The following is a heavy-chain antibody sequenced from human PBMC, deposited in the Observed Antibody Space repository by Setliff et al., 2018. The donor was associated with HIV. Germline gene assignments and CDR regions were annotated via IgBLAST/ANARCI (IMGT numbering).Heavy chain of an antibody. CDR1: GFSFTSFW. CDR2: IYPHDSDA. D-gene: IGHD2-15*01. CDR3: ARLAGYCSGATCHGGVDV. V-gene: IGHV5-51*01. Sequence: GESLKISCETSGFSFTSFWIGWVRQMPGEGLEWMGVIYPHDSDAIYSPSLQGQVTISADKSIRTAYLQWSSLKASDTAMYYCARLAGYCSGATCHGGVDVWGKGTTVTVSS. J-gene: IGHJ6*04.